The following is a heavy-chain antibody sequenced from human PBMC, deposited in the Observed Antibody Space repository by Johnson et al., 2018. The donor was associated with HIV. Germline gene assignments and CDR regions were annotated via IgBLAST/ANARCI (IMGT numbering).Heavy chain of an antibody. CDR2: ISYDGSNK. V-gene: IGHV3-30-3*01. Sequence: QVQLVESGGGVVQPGRSLRLSCAASGFTFSSYALHWVRQAPGKGLEWVAVISYDGSNKYYADSVKGRFTISRDNSKNTLYLQMNSLKAEDTAVYYCARCSDFGVIINDAIDIWGEGTMVIVS. CDR3: ARCSDFGVIINDAIDI. D-gene: IGHD3-3*01. J-gene: IGHJ3*02. CDR1: GFTFSSYA.